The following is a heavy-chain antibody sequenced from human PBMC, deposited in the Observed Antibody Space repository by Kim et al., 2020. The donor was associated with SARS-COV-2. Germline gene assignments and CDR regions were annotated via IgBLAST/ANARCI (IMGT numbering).Heavy chain of an antibody. J-gene: IGHJ1*01. D-gene: IGHD3-9*01. CDR2: IYYSGST. CDR1: GGSISSYY. CDR3: ARVSGDWLYFQH. Sequence: SETLSLTCTVSGGSISSYYWSWIRQPPGKGLEWIGYIYYSGSTNYNPSIKNRVTISVDTSKNQFSLKLSSVTAADTAVYYCARVSGDWLYFQHWGQGTLGTVSS. V-gene: IGHV4-59*01.